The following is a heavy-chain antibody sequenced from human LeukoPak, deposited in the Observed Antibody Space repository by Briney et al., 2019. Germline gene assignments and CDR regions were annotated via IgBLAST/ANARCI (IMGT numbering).Heavy chain of an antibody. CDR1: EFTFSTFW. J-gene: IGHJ3*02. CDR3: VRDSDYQRNSGGRYAHYDALDI. D-gene: IGHD2-21*01. CDR2: IKADGSVK. Sequence: GGSLRLSCAASEFTFSTFWMSWVRQAPGKGLEWVANIKADGSVKHYVDSMEGRFSISRDNARSSLYLQMNSLRAEDTAVYYCVRDSDYQRNSGGRYAHYDALDIWGHGTMVTVSS. V-gene: IGHV3-7*01.